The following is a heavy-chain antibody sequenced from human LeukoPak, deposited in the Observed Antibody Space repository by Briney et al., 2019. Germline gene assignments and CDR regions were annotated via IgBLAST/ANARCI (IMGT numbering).Heavy chain of an antibody. V-gene: IGHV4-38-2*02. Sequence: SETLSLTCTVSGGSISSGYYWGWIRQPPGKGLEWIGSIYHSGSTYYNPSLKSRVTISVDTSKNQFSLKLSSVTAADTAVYYCARQLRYFDWPKPLDVWGKGTTVTVSS. CDR1: GGSISSGYY. J-gene: IGHJ6*04. CDR2: IYHSGST. CDR3: ARQLRYFDWPKPLDV. D-gene: IGHD3-9*01.